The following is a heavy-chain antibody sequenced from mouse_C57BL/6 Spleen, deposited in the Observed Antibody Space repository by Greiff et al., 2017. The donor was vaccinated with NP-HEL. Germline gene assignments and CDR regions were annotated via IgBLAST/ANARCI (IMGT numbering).Heavy chain of an antibody. D-gene: IGHD2-3*01. CDR2: ILPGSGST. V-gene: IGHV1-9*01. CDR1: GYTFTGYW. J-gene: IGHJ4*01. Sequence: QVQLKQSGAELMKPGASVKLSCKATGYTFTGYWIEWVKQRPGHGLEWIGEILPGSGSTNYNEKFKGKATFTADTSSNTAYMQLSSLTTEDSAIYYCARFPPLYDGYYPYAMDYWGQGTSVTVSS. CDR3: ARFPPLYDGYYPYAMDY.